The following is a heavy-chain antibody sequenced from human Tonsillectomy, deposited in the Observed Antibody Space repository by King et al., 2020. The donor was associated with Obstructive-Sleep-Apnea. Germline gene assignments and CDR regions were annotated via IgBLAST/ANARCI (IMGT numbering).Heavy chain of an antibody. J-gene: IGHJ6*02. D-gene: IGHD3-10*01. V-gene: IGHV3-30*18. CDR2: ISYDGSNK. CDR1: GFTFSSYG. Sequence: VQLVESGGGVVQPGRSMRLSCAASGFTFSSYGMHWVRQAPGKGLEWVAVISYDGSNKYYADSVKGRFTISRDNSKNTLYLQMNSLRAEDTAVYYCAKDRITMVRGVIINGAYYYGMDVWGQGTTVTVSS. CDR3: AKDRITMVRGVIINGAYYYGMDV.